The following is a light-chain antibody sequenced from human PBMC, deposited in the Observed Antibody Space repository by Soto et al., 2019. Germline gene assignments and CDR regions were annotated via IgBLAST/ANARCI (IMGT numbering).Light chain of an antibody. CDR3: QQGAHWPPKWT. J-gene: IGKJ1*01. Sequence: EVVLTQSPATLSLSPGEGATLSCRASQCISTFLAWYQHKPGQPPRRLIYDASNRATGIPARFSGRGSGTDFTLTISSLETEDFAVYYCQQGAHWPPKWTFGQGTKVEIK. CDR2: DAS. CDR1: QCISTF. V-gene: IGKV3-11*01.